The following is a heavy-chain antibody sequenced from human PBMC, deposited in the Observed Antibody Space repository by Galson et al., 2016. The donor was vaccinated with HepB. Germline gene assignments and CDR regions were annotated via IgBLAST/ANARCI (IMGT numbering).Heavy chain of an antibody. V-gene: IGHV3-30-3*01. CDR1: GFTFSTYA. Sequence: SLRLSCAASGFTFSTYAMHWVRQAPGKGLEWVAVISYDGNKKYYAASVKGRFTIARDNSENTLYLQMHSLRAEDTAVYYCARDEDDPSYTIDFWGQGTLVSVSS. CDR2: ISYDGNKK. D-gene: IGHD3-10*01. CDR3: ARDEDDPSYTIDF. J-gene: IGHJ4*02.